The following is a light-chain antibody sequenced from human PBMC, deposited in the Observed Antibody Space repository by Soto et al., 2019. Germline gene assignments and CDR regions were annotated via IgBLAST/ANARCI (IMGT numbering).Light chain of an antibody. CDR3: QQRSNWPT. CDR1: QSVSSY. CDR2: DAS. J-gene: IGKJ5*01. V-gene: IGKV3-11*01. Sequence: EIVLKQSPATLSSSPGERATLSCRASQSVSSYLAWYQQKPGQAPRLLIYDASNRATGIPARFSGSGSGTDFTLTISSLEPEDFAVYYCQQRSNWPTFGQGTRLEIK.